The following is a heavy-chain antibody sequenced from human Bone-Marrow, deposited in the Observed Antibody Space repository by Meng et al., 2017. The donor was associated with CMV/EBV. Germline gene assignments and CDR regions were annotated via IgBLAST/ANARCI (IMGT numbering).Heavy chain of an antibody. CDR2: INHSGST. CDR1: GGSFSGYY. V-gene: IGHV4-34*01. Sequence: SETLSLTCAVYGGSFSGYYWSWIRQPPGKGLEWIGEINHSGSTNYNPSLKSRVTISVDTSKNQFSLKLSSVTAADTAVYYCARQHVTTLGARNSGMDVWGQGTTVTVSS. J-gene: IGHJ6*02. D-gene: IGHD4-11*01. CDR3: ARQHVTTLGARNSGMDV.